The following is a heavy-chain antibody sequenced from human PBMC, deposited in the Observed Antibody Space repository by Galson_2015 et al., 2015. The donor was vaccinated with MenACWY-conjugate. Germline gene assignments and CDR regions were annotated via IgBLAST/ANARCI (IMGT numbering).Heavy chain of an antibody. V-gene: IGHV3-23*01. CDR1: GFRFSDFA. Sequence: SLRLSCAASGFRFSDFAMAWVRQAPGKGLEWVSAITDTGGSTYYADSVKGRFTISRDNFKNTLSLQMDNLRVEDTAVYYCAKGSEAARPYYFDYRGQGTLVTVSS. J-gene: IGHJ4*02. D-gene: IGHD6-6*01. CDR3: AKGSEAARPYYFDY. CDR2: ITDTGGST.